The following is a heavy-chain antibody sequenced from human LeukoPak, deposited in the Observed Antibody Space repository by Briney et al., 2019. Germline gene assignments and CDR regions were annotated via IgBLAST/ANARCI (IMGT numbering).Heavy chain of an antibody. V-gene: IGHV4-59*01. Sequence: SETLSLTCTVSGGSISSYYWSWIRQPPGKGLEWIGYIYYSGSTNYNPSLKSRVPISVDTSKNQFSLKLSSVTAADTAVYYCASSYSSSWYGPEYFQHWGQGTLVTVSS. D-gene: IGHD6-13*01. J-gene: IGHJ1*01. CDR2: IYYSGST. CDR3: ASSYSSSWYGPEYFQH. CDR1: GGSISSYY.